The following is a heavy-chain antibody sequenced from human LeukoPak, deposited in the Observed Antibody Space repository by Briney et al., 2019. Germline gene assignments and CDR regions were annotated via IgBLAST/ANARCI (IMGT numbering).Heavy chain of an antibody. J-gene: IGHJ4*02. CDR3: ARAGLGGQYLEH. CDR1: GYTFTDYH. D-gene: IGHD1-26*01. V-gene: IGHV1-8*01. CDR2: MNPNSTNT. Sequence: GTSVKVSCKASGYTFTDYHINWVRQAPGQGLEWVGWMNPNSTNTGRAQKFQGRVNLTRNTSIQTVYMELSGLTSEDTAVYYCARAGLGGQYLEHWGQGTLVTVSP.